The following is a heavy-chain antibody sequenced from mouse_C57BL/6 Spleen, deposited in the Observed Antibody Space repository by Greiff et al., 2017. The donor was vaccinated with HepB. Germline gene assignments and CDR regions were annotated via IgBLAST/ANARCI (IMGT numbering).Heavy chain of an antibody. CDR1: GFTFSDYG. J-gene: IGHJ2*01. CDR2: ISSGSSTI. D-gene: IGHD2-3*01. Sequence: DVHLVESGGGLVKPGGSLKLSCAASGFTFSDYGMHWVRQAPEKGLEWVAYISSGSSTIYYADTVKGRFTISRDNAKNTLFLQMTRSRSEDTAMYYCERGGKWLLLYDCDDWGQGTTLTVAS. CDR3: ERGGKWLLLYDCDD. V-gene: IGHV5-17*01.